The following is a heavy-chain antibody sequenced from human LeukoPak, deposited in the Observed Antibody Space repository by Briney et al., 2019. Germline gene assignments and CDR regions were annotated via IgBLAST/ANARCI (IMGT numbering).Heavy chain of an antibody. V-gene: IGHV3-11*05. Sequence: AGGSLRLSCAASGFTFSDFYMTWIRQAPGKGLEWVSYISSTSIYTKGADSLKGRFTISRDNAKNSLYLQLSSLRAEDTAVYYCARGGTAAAGPIVSWGQGTLVTVSS. CDR1: GFTFSDFY. CDR2: ISSTSIYT. D-gene: IGHD6-13*01. J-gene: IGHJ4*02. CDR3: ARGGTAAAGPIVS.